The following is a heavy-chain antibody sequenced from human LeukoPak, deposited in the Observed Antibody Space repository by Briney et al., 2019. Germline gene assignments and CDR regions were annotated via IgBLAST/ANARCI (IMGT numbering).Heavy chain of an antibody. J-gene: IGHJ4*02. CDR2: IYYSGST. V-gene: IGHV4-59*08. CDR3: ARTGSSWYVGDADY. D-gene: IGHD6-13*01. CDR1: GGSISSYY. Sequence: SETLSLTCTGSGGSISSYYWSWIPQPPGKGLEGIGYIYYSGSTNYKSSLKSRVTISVDTSKNQFSLKLSSVTAADTAVYYCARTGSSWYVGDADYWGQGTLVTVSS.